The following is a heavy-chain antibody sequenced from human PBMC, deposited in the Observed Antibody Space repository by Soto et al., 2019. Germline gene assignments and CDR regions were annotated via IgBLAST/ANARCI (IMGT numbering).Heavy chain of an antibody. D-gene: IGHD6-13*01. Sequence: SETLSLTCTVSGGSISNFYWSWIRQPPGKGLEWIGSIYYSGSTYYNPSLKSRVTISVDTSKNQFSLKLSSVTAADTAVYYCAGGRIAAAGFNWFDPWGQGTLVTVSS. CDR3: AGGRIAAAGFNWFDP. CDR2: IYYSGST. J-gene: IGHJ5*02. CDR1: GGSISNFY. V-gene: IGHV4-59*05.